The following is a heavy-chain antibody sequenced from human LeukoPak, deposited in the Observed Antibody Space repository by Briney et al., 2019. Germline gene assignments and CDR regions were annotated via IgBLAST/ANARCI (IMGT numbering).Heavy chain of an antibody. V-gene: IGHV3-30*04. D-gene: IGHD5-12*01. CDR2: ISYDGSNK. CDR1: GFTFSSYA. Sequence: GGSLRLSCAASGFTFSSYAMHWVRQAPGKGLEWVAVISYDGSNKYYADSVKGRFTISRDNSMNTLYLQMNSLRAEDTAVYYCASGMASGYDLYYWGQGTLVTVSS. CDR3: ASGMASGYDLYY. J-gene: IGHJ4*02.